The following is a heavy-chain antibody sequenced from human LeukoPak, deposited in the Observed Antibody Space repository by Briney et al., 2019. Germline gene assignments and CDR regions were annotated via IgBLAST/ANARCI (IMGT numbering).Heavy chain of an antibody. J-gene: IGHJ4*02. D-gene: IGHD4-17*01. CDR2: INHSGST. CDR1: GGSLSGYY. CDR3: ASSYGDYFFFDY. Sequence: SETLSLTCAVYGGSLSGYYWSWVRQPPGKGLEWIGEINHSGSTNYNPSLKSRVTISVDTSKNQFSLKLSSVTAADTAVYYCASSYGDYFFFDYWGQGTLVTVSS. V-gene: IGHV4-34*01.